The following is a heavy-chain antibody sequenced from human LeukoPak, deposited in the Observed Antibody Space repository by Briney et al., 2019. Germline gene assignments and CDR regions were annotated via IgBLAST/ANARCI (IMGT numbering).Heavy chain of an antibody. Sequence: PGGSLRLSCAASGFTFSSYAMSWVRQAPGKGLEWVSAISGSGGSTYYADSVKGRFTISRDNSKNTLYLQMNSLRAEDTAVYYCAKDEWRSDIVATTPADYWGQGTLVTVSS. CDR1: GFTFSSYA. J-gene: IGHJ4*02. V-gene: IGHV3-23*01. CDR3: AKDEWRSDIVATTPADY. D-gene: IGHD5-12*01. CDR2: ISGSGGST.